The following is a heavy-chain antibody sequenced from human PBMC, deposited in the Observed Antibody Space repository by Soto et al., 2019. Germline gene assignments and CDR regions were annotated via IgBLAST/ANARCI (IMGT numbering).Heavy chain of an antibody. Sequence: SETLSLTCTVSGGSISSGDYYWSWIRQPPGKGLEWIGYIYYSGSTYYNPSLKSRVTISVDTSKNQFSLKLSSVTAADTAVYYCARDSRVLLWFGDPKGFYYYGMDVWGQGTTVTVSS. V-gene: IGHV4-30-4*01. CDR3: ARDSRVLLWFGDPKGFYYYGMDV. CDR2: IYYSGST. D-gene: IGHD3-10*01. CDR1: GGSISSGDYY. J-gene: IGHJ6*02.